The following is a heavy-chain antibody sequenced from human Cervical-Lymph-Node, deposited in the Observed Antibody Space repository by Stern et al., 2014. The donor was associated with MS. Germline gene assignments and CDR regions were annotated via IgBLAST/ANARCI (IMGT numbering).Heavy chain of an antibody. J-gene: IGHJ4*02. CDR3: ARHQAGIAAN. CDR2: IKPLFGTA. V-gene: IGHV1-69*01. Sequence: QVQLVPSGAEVKRPESSVKVSCKASGGSLSTLDISWVRQAPGQGLEWVGEIKPLFGTANYAQKFKGRVTITADESTSTVYMELSSLKSEDTAIYFCARHQAGIAANWGQGTLVTVPS. D-gene: IGHD6-13*01. CDR1: GGSLSTLD.